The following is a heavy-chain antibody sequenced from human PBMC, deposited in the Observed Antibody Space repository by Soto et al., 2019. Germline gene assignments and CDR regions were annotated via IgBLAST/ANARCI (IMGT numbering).Heavy chain of an antibody. CDR1: GFTFSSYG. CDR2: ISYDENNK. V-gene: IGHV3-30*03. CDR3: AMSYYDILTGYYAGYGMDV. Sequence: GGSLRLSCAASGFTFSSYGMNWVRQAPGKGPEWVAVISYDENNKYYADSVKGRFTISRGNAKNSLYLQMNSLRAEDTAVYYCAMSYYDILTGYYAGYGMDVWGQGTTVTVSS. D-gene: IGHD3-9*01. J-gene: IGHJ6*02.